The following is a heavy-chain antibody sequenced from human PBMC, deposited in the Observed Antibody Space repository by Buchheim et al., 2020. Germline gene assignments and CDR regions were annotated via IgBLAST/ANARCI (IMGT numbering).Heavy chain of an antibody. Sequence: QVQLVESGGGVVQPGRSLRLSCAASGFTFSSYGMHWVRQAPGKGLEWVAVISYDGSNKYYADSVKGRFTISRDNSKNTLYLQMNSLRAEDTAVYYCAKDSGRLVARITIFGVVQNWGQGTL. J-gene: IGHJ4*02. CDR2: ISYDGSNK. CDR1: GFTFSSYG. V-gene: IGHV3-30*18. D-gene: IGHD3-3*01. CDR3: AKDSGRLVARITIFGVVQN.